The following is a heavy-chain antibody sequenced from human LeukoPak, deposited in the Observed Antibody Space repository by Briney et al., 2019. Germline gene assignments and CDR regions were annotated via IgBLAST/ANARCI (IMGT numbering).Heavy chain of an antibody. V-gene: IGHV4-30-2*01. Sequence: SETLSLTCSVSGGSISSGGFYWSWIRQPPGKGLEWIGYIHHSGDTYQNPSLKSRVTVSSDRSKNEFYLKLSSVTAADTAVYYCARLIAADPQLDYWGQGTLVTVSS. J-gene: IGHJ4*02. CDR3: ARLIAADPQLDY. CDR1: GGSISSGGFY. D-gene: IGHD6-13*01. CDR2: IHHSGDT.